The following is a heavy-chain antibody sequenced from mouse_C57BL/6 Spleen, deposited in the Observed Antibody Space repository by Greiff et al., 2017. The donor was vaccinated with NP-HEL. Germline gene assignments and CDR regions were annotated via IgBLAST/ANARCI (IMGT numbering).Heavy chain of an antibody. V-gene: IGHV5-17*01. CDR3: ARRWDVGFDY. D-gene: IGHD4-1*01. Sequence: DVMLVESGGGLVKPGGSLKLSCAASGFTFSDYGMHWVRQAPETGLEWVAYISSGSSTIYYADTVKGRFTISRDNAKNTLFLQMPSLRSEDTAMYYCARRWDVGFDYWGQGTTLTVSS. CDR1: GFTFSDYG. J-gene: IGHJ2*01. CDR2: ISSGSSTI.